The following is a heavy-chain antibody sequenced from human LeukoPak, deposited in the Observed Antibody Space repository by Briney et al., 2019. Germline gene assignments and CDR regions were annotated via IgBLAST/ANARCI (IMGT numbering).Heavy chain of an antibody. D-gene: IGHD3-10*01. CDR1: GYTFTSYA. J-gene: IGHJ3*02. Sequence: GASVKVSCKASGYTFTSYAMNWVRQAPGQGLEWMGWINTNTGNPTYAQGFTGRFVFSLDTSVSTAYLQISSLKAEDTAVYYCARSNGYGSGSYYKRGAFDIWGQGTMVTVSS. CDR3: ARSNGYGSGSYYKRGAFDI. V-gene: IGHV7-4-1*02. CDR2: INTNTGNP.